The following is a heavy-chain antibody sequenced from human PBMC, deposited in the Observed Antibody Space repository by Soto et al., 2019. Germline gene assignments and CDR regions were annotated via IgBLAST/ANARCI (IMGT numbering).Heavy chain of an antibody. CDR2: IVVGSGNT. D-gene: IGHD4-17*01. J-gene: IGHJ3*02. CDR1: GFTFTTSA. Sequence: MQLVQSGPEVKKPGTSVKVSCKASGFTFTTSAVQWVRQARGQRPEWIGWIVVGSGNTNYAQKFQERVTFTRDMSTSTAYMELSSLRSEDTAVYYCAADGPPYGDLPDAFDIWGQGTMVTVSS. V-gene: IGHV1-58*01. CDR3: AADGPPYGDLPDAFDI.